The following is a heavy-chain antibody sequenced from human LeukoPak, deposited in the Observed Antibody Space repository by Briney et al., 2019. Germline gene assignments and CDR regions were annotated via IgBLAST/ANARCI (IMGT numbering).Heavy chain of an antibody. CDR3: ARQRDGYNFIYFDY. J-gene: IGHJ4*02. CDR1: GGSISRYY. Sequence: SETLSLTCTVSGGSISRYYWSWIRQPPGKGLEWIGYIYYTGSTNYNPSLKSRVTISVDTSKDQFSLKLSSVTAADTAMYYCARQRDGYNFIYFDYWGQGTLVTVSS. V-gene: IGHV4-59*08. D-gene: IGHD5-24*01. CDR2: IYYTGST.